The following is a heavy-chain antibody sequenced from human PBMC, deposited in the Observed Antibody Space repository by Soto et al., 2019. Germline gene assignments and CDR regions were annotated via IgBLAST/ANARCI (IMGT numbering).Heavy chain of an antibody. CDR2: IYSGGST. V-gene: IGHV3-53*02. J-gene: IGHJ6*02. CDR3: ARTLYYYYGVDV. Sequence: EVQLVETGGGLIQPGGSLRLACAASGFTVSSNYMSWVRQAPGKGLEWVSVIYSGGSTYYADSVKGRFTISRDDPQNTLYLQMNSLRAEDTAVYYCARTLYYYYGVDVWGQGTTVTVSS. CDR1: GFTVSSNY.